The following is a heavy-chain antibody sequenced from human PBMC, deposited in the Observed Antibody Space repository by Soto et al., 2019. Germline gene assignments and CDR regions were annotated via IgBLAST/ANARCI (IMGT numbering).Heavy chain of an antibody. V-gene: IGHV1-3*01. CDR1: GYTFTSYA. CDR2: INAGNGNT. J-gene: IGHJ5*02. Sequence: QVQLVQSGAEVKKPGASVKVSCKASGYTFTSYAMHWVRQAPGQRLEWMGWINAGNGNTKYSQKFQGRVTITRDTSASTAYMELSSLRSEDTAVYYCAHDSSSWYGNWFDPWGQGTLVTVSS. CDR3: AHDSSSWYGNWFDP. D-gene: IGHD6-13*01.